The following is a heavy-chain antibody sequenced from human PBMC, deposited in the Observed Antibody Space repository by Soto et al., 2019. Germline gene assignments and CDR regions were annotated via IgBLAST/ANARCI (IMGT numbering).Heavy chain of an antibody. CDR3: AKQGGDCSGNSGDYPWFDP. Sequence: GGSLRLSCAASGFTFSNYAMNWARQAPGKGLEWVSAISGSGGSTYYADSVKGRFSISRENSQNMLYLQMNSLRAEDTAGYYCAKQGGDCSGNSGDYPWFDPWGQGTLVTVSS. CDR1: GFTFSNYA. V-gene: IGHV3-23*01. J-gene: IGHJ5*02. D-gene: IGHD2-15*01. CDR2: ISGSGGST.